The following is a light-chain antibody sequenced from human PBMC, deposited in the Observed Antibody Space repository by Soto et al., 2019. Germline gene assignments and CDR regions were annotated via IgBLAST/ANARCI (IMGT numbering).Light chain of an antibody. V-gene: IGKV1-5*03. CDR1: RSIGRA. J-gene: IGKJ1*01. CDR3: QQYAFYWT. Sequence: DIQVTQSPSTLSASVGDTVTITFRASRSIGRALAWHQQRPGKAPKTVIQEAATLETAVASRFSGSGYGTEFTRTISSLQPDDFETYYCQQYAFYWTCGQGTKVE. CDR2: EAA.